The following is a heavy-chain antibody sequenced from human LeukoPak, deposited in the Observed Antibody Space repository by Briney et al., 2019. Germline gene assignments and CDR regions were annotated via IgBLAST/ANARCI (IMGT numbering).Heavy chain of an antibody. J-gene: IGHJ4*02. CDR2: ISYDGSNK. CDR3: AKEAYYHLSAAHPGDY. D-gene: IGHD3-3*02. Sequence: GGSLRLSCAASGFTFSSYGIHWVRQAPGKGLEWVAVISYDGSNKYYADSVKGRFTVSRDNSKNTLYLQMNSLRGEDTAVHYCAKEAYYHLSAAHPGDYWGQGTLVTVSS. V-gene: IGHV3-30*18. CDR1: GFTFSSYG.